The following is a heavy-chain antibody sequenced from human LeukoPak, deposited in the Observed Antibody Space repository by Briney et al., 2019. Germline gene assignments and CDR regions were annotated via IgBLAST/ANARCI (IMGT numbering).Heavy chain of an antibody. J-gene: IGHJ3*02. D-gene: IGHD5-24*01. Sequence: GGSLRLSCAASGFTFSSYGMHWVRQSPGKGLEWVAVISYDGSNKYYADSVKGRFTISRDNSKDTLYLQMNSLRAEDTALYHCAKDWGDGFNDPDAFDIWGQGTMVTVSS. V-gene: IGHV3-30*18. CDR1: GFTFSSYG. CDR2: ISYDGSNK. CDR3: AKDWGDGFNDPDAFDI.